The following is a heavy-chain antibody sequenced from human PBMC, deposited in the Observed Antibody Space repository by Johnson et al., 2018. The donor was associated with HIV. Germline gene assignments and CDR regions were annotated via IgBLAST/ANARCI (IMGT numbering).Heavy chain of an antibody. Sequence: VQLVESGGGVVQPGRSLRLSCAASGFTFSTYAMHWVRQAPGKGLEWVAVISYDGSNKYYADSVKGRFTISRDNSKNTLYLQMNSLRAEDTAVYYCARDLTNGGVGDAFDIWGQGTMVTVS. CDR1: GFTFSTYA. V-gene: IGHV3-30*04. CDR2: ISYDGSNK. J-gene: IGHJ3*02. CDR3: ARDLTNGGVGDAFDI. D-gene: IGHD7-27*01.